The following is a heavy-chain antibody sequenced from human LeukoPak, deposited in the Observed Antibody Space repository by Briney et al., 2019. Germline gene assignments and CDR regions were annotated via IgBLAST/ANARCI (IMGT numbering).Heavy chain of an antibody. CDR1: GGSISSYY. V-gene: IGHV4-59*01. Sequence: SETLSLTCTVSGGSISSYYWSWIRQPPGKGLEWIGYIYYSGSTNYNPSLKSRVTISVDTSKNQFSLKLSSVTAADTAVYYCARERAGLVATYGATRYFDYWGQGTLVTVSS. CDR2: IYYSGST. D-gene: IGHD5-12*01. CDR3: ARERAGLVATYGATRYFDY. J-gene: IGHJ4*02.